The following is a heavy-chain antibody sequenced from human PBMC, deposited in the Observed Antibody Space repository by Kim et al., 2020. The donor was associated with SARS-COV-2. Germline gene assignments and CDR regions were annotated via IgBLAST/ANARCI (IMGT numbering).Heavy chain of an antibody. CDR3: ARGNYYDSSGYYYGAGAFDI. CDR1: GFTFSSYA. J-gene: IGHJ3*02. CDR2: ISYDGSNK. V-gene: IGHV3-30-3*01. D-gene: IGHD3-22*01. Sequence: GGSLRLSCAASGFTFSSYAMHWVRQAPGKGLEWVAVISYDGSNKYYADSVKGRFTISRDNSKNTLYLQMNSLRAEDTAVYYCARGNYYDSSGYYYGAGAFDIWGQGTMVTVSS.